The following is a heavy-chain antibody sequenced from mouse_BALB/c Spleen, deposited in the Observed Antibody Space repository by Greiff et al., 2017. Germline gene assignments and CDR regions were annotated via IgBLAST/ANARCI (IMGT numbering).Heavy chain of an antibody. CDR1: GYAFTNYL. V-gene: IGHV1-54*01. D-gene: IGHD2-4*01. CDR3: ARWGATMITSYAMDY. J-gene: IGHJ4*01. CDR2: INPGSGGT. Sequence: QVQLQQSGAELVRPGTSVKVSCKASGYAFTNYLIEWVKQRPGQGLEWIGVINPGSGGTNYNEKFKGKATLTADKSSSTAYMQLSSLTSDDSAVYFCARWGATMITSYAMDYWGQGTSVTVSA.